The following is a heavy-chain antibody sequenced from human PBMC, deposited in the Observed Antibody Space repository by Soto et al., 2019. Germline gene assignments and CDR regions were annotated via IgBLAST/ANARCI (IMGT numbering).Heavy chain of an antibody. V-gene: IGHV1-18*01. Sequence: ASVKVSCKASGYTFSSYAISWVRQAPGQGLEWMGWISAYNGNTNYAQKLQGRVTMTTDTSTSTAYMELRSLRSDDTAVYYCARDRQLGYCSSTTCYDSFYYGMDVWGQGTTVTVSS. D-gene: IGHD2-2*01. CDR1: GYTFSSYA. CDR2: ISAYNGNT. CDR3: ARDRQLGYCSSTTCYDSFYYGMDV. J-gene: IGHJ6*02.